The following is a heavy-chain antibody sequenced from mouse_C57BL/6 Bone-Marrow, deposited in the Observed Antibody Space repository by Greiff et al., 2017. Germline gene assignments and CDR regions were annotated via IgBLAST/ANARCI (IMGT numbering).Heavy chain of an antibody. CDR1: GYTFTSYW. Sequence: QVQLQQPGAELVKPGASVKMSCKASGYTFTSYWITWVKQRPGQGLAWIGDIYPGSGSTNYNEKFKSKATLTLDTSSSTAYMQLSSLTSEDSAVYYCARIYDGYYPAWFAYWGQGTLVTVSA. D-gene: IGHD2-3*01. CDR3: ARIYDGYYPAWFAY. J-gene: IGHJ3*01. CDR2: IYPGSGST. V-gene: IGHV1-55*01.